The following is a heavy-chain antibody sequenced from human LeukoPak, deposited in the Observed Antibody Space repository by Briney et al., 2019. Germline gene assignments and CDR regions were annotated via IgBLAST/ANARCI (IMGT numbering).Heavy chain of an antibody. CDR1: GYTFTDYY. CDR3: AREGNNNWSDY. J-gene: IGHJ4*02. CDR2: ISPNSGGT. D-gene: IGHD1-1*01. V-gene: IGHV1-2*02. Sequence: VASVKVSCKTSGYTFTDYYIYWVRQAPGQGLEWMGWISPNSGGTNYAQKFQGRVTMTRDTSISTAYMELNRLRSDDTAVYYCAREGNNNWSDYWGQGILVTVSS.